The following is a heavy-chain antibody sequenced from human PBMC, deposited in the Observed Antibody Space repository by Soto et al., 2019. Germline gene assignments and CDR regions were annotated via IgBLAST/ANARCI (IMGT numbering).Heavy chain of an antibody. CDR2: ISATGGGT. Sequence: GGSLRLSCAASGFKFSNYAMSWGRQAPGKGLGWVSLISATGGGTYYADSVKGRFTISRDNSHNTLYLQVHSLTAEDTAVYYCAKDRRAGGNSAFYFDFWGQGAQVTVSS. J-gene: IGHJ4*02. CDR3: AKDRRAGGNSAFYFDF. CDR1: GFKFSNYA. V-gene: IGHV3-23*01. D-gene: IGHD3-16*01.